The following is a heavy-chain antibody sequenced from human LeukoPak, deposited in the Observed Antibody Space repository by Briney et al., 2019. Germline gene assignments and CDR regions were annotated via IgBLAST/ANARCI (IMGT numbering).Heavy chain of an antibody. D-gene: IGHD5-24*01. CDR2: FYVGGAT. CDR1: GFSVTNNF. Sequence: GGSLRLSCAVSGFSVTNNFMSWVRQAPGKGLEWVSVFYVGGATYYADSVKGRFTISRDNSEITLYLQMRSLRAEDTAVYYCARGDGYNFFDYWGQGTLVTVSS. J-gene: IGHJ4*02. CDR3: ARGDGYNFFDY. V-gene: IGHV3-53*01.